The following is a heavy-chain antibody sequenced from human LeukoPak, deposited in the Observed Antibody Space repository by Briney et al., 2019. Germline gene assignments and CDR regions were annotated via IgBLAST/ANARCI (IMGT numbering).Heavy chain of an antibody. Sequence: ETLSLTCTVSGGSISSYYWSRIREPPGKGLEWIGYVYYSGSTNYNPSLKSRVTISVDTSKNQFSLKLSSVTAADTAVYYCARHIVVVPAGIVLFDPWGQGTLVTVSS. J-gene: IGHJ5*02. V-gene: IGHV4-59*08. D-gene: IGHD2-2*01. CDR2: VYYSGST. CDR1: GGSISSYY. CDR3: ARHIVVVPAGIVLFDP.